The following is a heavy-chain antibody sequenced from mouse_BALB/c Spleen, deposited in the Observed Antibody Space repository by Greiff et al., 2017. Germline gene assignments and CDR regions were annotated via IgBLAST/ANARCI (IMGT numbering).Heavy chain of an antibody. CDR2: ISSGSSTI. J-gene: IGHJ3*02. CDR1: GFTFSSFG. D-gene: IGHD1-1*01. Sequence: EVQLQESGGGLVQPGGSRKLSCAASGFTFSSFGMHWVRQAPEKGLEWVAYISSGSSTIYYADTVKGRFTISRDNPKNTLFLQMTSLRSEDTAMYYCARSYYGSRWGQGTLVTVSA. CDR3: ARSYYGSR. V-gene: IGHV5-17*02.